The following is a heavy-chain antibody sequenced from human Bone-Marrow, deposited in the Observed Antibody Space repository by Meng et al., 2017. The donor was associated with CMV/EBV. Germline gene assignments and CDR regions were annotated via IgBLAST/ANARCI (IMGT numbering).Heavy chain of an antibody. V-gene: IGHV6-1*01. J-gene: IGHJ6*02. CDR2: TYYRSKWYD. Sequence: SQTLALTCAISGDSVPSNSPAWNWIRQSPSRGLEWLGRTYYRSKWYDDYAMAVKSRITINPDTSKNQFSLQLNSVTPEDTAVYYCARDYYESGAYYYTEEYYHGLDVWGQGTTVTVSS. CDR1: GDSVPSNSPA. D-gene: IGHD3-22*01. CDR3: ARDYYESGAYYYTEEYYHGLDV.